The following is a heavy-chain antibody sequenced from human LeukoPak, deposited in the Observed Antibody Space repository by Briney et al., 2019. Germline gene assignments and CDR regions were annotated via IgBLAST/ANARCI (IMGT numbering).Heavy chain of an antibody. CDR1: GGTFSSYA. J-gene: IGHJ6*02. V-gene: IGHV1-69*13. D-gene: IGHD2-15*01. Sequence: AASVKVSCKASGGTFSSYAISWVRQAPGQGLEWMGGIIPIFGTANYAQKFQGRVTITADESTSTAYMELSSLRSEDTAVYYCAREGSGIVVVVAANSWRDYYYGMDVWGQGTTVTVSS. CDR2: IIPIFGTA. CDR3: AREGSGIVVVVAANSWRDYYYGMDV.